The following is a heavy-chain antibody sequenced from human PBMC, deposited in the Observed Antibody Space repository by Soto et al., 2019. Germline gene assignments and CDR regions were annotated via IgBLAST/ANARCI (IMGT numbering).Heavy chain of an antibody. D-gene: IGHD3-9*01. Sequence: GGSLRLSCADSGFTFSSYSMNWVRQAPGKGLEWVSYISSSSSTIYYADSVKGRFTISRDNAKNSLYLQMNSLRDEDTAVYYCARDLLQVNDILTGYSVGFDYWGQGTLVTVSS. V-gene: IGHV3-48*02. CDR2: ISSSSSTI. J-gene: IGHJ4*02. CDR3: ARDLLQVNDILTGYSVGFDY. CDR1: GFTFSSYS.